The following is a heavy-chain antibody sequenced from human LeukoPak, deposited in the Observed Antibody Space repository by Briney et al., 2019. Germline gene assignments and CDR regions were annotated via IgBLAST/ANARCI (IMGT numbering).Heavy chain of an antibody. CDR2: ISGSGGST. D-gene: IGHD5-18*01. J-gene: IGHJ4*02. V-gene: IGHV3-23*01. CDR1: GFTFSSYA. Sequence: PGGSLRLSCAASGFTFSSYAMSWVRQAPGKGLEWVSAISGSGGSTYYADSVKGRFTISRDNSKNTLYLQMNSLRAEDTAIYYCAKDRDYGYHYFDYWGQGTPVTVSS. CDR3: AKDRDYGYHYFDY.